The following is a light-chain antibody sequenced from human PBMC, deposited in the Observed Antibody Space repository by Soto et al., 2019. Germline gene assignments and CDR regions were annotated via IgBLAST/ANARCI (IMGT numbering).Light chain of an antibody. V-gene: IGKV3D-15*01. CDR2: AVS. CDR1: QSVSNS. Sequence: EIVVTQSPATLSVSPGETATLSCRASQSVSNSIAWYQQKPGQAPRLLIYAVSTRATGIPARFSGSASGTGFTLTITSLQSEDFAIYYCQQYNNWPPWTFGQGTKVELK. CDR3: QQYNNWPPWT. J-gene: IGKJ1*01.